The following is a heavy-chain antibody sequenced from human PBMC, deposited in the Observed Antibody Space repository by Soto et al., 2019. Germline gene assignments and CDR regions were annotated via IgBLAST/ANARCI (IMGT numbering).Heavy chain of an antibody. J-gene: IGHJ6*03. CDR1: GYTFTSYG. CDR3: ATNYGSGANYYYYYMDV. D-gene: IGHD3-10*01. Sequence: ASVKVSCKASGYTFTSYGISWVRQAPGQGLEWMGWISAYNGNTNYAQKLQGRVTMTTDTSTSTAYMELRSLRSEDTAVYYCATNYGSGANYYYYYMDVWGKGTTVTVSS. CDR2: ISAYNGNT. V-gene: IGHV1-18*01.